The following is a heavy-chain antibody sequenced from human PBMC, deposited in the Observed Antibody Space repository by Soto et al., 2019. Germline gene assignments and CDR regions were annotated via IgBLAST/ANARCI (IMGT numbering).Heavy chain of an antibody. Sequence: QVQLVQSGAEVKKPGASVKVSCKASGYTFTSYGISWVRQAPGQGLEWMGWISAYNGNTKYAQKLQGRVTMTTDTSAGTAHMELRSLRSADTAVYYCARHLGGSAYAPVDSWGQGTLVTVSS. D-gene: IGHD6-25*01. CDR3: ARHLGGSAYAPVDS. V-gene: IGHV1-18*01. CDR1: GYTFTSYG. CDR2: ISAYNGNT. J-gene: IGHJ4*02.